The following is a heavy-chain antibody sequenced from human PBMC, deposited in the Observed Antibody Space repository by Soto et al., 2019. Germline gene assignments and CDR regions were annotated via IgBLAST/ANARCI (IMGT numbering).Heavy chain of an antibody. D-gene: IGHD3-3*01. J-gene: IGHJ2*01. CDR2: IYYSGST. V-gene: IGHV4-31*02. Sequence: PGKGLEWIGYIYYSGSTYYNPSLKSRVTISVDTSKNQFSLKLSSVTAADTAVYYCARLRVFDFRTKDGKRYHCTFTAFLLNRSTDL. CDR3: ARLRVFDFRTKDGKRYHCTFTAFLLNRSTDL.